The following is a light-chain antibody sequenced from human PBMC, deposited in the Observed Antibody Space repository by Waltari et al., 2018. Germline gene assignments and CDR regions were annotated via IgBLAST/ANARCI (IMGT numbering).Light chain of an antibody. J-gene: IGKJ1*01. Sequence: IVLTQSPGTLSLSPGERATLSCRASQSIGRYLAWYQQKPDQAPRLLIYGASSRATGIPDRFSGSGSGTDFSLTISRLEPEDFAVYYCQNHERLPATFGQGTKVEIK. CDR3: QNHERLPAT. CDR1: QSIGRY. CDR2: GAS. V-gene: IGKV3-20*01.